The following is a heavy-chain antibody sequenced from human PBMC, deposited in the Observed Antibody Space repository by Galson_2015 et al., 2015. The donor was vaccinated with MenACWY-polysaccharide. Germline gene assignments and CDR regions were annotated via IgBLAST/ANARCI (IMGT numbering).Heavy chain of an antibody. V-gene: IGHV3-30*18. CDR2: MSYDGSNK. CDR1: GFNFRSYG. D-gene: IGHD2-15*01. J-gene: IGHJ4*02. CDR3: AKGAADSDY. Sequence: SLRLSCAASGFNFRSYGMHWVRQAPGKGLEWVAVMSYDGSNKYYIDSAKGRFTISKDTSKNTLYLQMDSLRIEDTAMYYCAKGAADSDYWGQGTLVTVSS.